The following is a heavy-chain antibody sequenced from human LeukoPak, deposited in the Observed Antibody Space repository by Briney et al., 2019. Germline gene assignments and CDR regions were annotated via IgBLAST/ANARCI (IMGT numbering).Heavy chain of an antibody. Sequence: PGGSLRLSCAASGFTFRSYAMNWVRQAPGKGLEWVSRINASGDRTYHADSVKGRFTISRDNSKNMLYLQMNSLRAEDTAIYYCVEIAASAPFDYWGQGTLVTVSS. D-gene: IGHD6-13*01. V-gene: IGHV3-23*01. CDR1: GFTFRSYA. CDR2: INASGDRT. CDR3: VEIAASAPFDY. J-gene: IGHJ4*02.